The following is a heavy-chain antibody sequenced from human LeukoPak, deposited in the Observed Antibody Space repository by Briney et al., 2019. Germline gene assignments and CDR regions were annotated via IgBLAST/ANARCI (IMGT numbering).Heavy chain of an antibody. J-gene: IGHJ5*02. CDR1: GFTFNLYW. D-gene: IGHD3-10*01. CDR3: ARDPRYHSDSGSYQPYWFDP. CDR2: ISDDGAAT. Sequence: VGSLRLSCAASGFTFNLYWVHWIRQAPGKGPEWISRISDDGAATTYADSVKARFTISRDNAKNSLYLQMHSLRVADTAVYYCARDPRYHSDSGSYQPYWFDPWGQGTLVTVSS. V-gene: IGHV3-74*03.